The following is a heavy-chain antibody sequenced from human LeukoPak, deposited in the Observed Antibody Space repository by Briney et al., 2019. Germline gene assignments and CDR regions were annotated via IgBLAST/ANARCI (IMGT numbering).Heavy chain of an antibody. CDR3: TRGFIVVVVAATGSRPYGMDV. Sequence: GGSLRLSCTASGFTFGDYAMSWVRQAPGKGLEWVGFIRSKAYGGTTEYAASVKGRFTISRDDSKSIAYLQMNSLKTEDTAVYYCTRGFIVVVVAATGSRPYGMDVWGQGTTVTVSS. J-gene: IGHJ6*02. D-gene: IGHD2-15*01. CDR1: GFTFGDYA. V-gene: IGHV3-49*04. CDR2: IRSKAYGGTT.